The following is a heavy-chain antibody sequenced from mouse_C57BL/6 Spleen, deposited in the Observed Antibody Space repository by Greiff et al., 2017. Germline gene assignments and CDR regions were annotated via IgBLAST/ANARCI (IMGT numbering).Heavy chain of an antibody. J-gene: IGHJ2*01. D-gene: IGHD1-1*02. CDR2: ISDGGSYT. CDR3: ARDYGYFDY. V-gene: IGHV5-4*01. CDR1: GFTFSSYA. Sequence: VQLQQSGGGLVKPGGSLKLSCAASGFTFSSYAMSWVRQTPEKRLEWVATISDGGSYTYYPDNVKGRFTISRDNAKNNLYLQMSHLKSEDTAMYYCARDYGYFDYWGQGTTLTVSS.